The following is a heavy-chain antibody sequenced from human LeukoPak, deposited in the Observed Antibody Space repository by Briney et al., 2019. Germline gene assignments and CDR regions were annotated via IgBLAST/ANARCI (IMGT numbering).Heavy chain of an antibody. D-gene: IGHD3-16*01. CDR1: GGSISSYY. Sequence: PSETLSLTCTVSGGSISSYYWSWIRQPPGKGLEWIGYIYYSGRTNYNPSLKSRVTISVDTSKNQFSLKLSSVTAADTAVYYCARGGRPSDPFDYWGQGTLVTVSS. CDR3: ARGGRPSDPFDY. CDR2: IYYSGRT. V-gene: IGHV4-59*01. J-gene: IGHJ4*02.